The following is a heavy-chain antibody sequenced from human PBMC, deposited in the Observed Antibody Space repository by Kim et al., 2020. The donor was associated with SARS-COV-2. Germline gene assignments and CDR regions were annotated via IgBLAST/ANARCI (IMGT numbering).Heavy chain of an antibody. D-gene: IGHD3-16*02. CDR1: GFSFDDYA. CDR2: ITGDGDTT. V-gene: IGHV3-43*02. Sequence: GGSLRLSCATSGFSFDDYAMYWVRQPPGKGLEWVSLITGDGDTTYYADSVKGRFTISRDDSKNSLYLQMNSLKTEDTAFYYCAKDFSPPPTAIISLSGIEFDYWGRGTLVTVSS. CDR3: AKDFSPPPTAIISLSGIEFDY. J-gene: IGHJ4*02.